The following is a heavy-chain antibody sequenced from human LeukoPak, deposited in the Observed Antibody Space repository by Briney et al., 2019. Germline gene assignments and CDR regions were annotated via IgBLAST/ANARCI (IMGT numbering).Heavy chain of an antibody. CDR3: ASSVQWLARFDY. CDR1: GGSISSYY. Sequence: PSETLSLTCTVSGGSISSYYWSWIRQPPGKGLEWIGYIYYSGSTNYNPSLKSRVTISVDTSKNQFSLKLSSVTAADTAVYYCASSVQWLARFDYWGQGTLVTVSS. V-gene: IGHV4-59*01. CDR2: IYYSGST. J-gene: IGHJ4*02. D-gene: IGHD6-19*01.